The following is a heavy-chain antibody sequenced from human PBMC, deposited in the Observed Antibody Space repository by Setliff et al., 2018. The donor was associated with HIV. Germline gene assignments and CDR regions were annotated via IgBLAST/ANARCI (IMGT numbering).Heavy chain of an antibody. J-gene: IGHJ4*02. CDR3: ARALAGGSGWNYFDL. Sequence: PSETLSLTCTVSGASFIRSRYYWSWIRQPAGKGLEWIGHVYTTGSASYNPSLESRVTILEALSKNQFSPNLDSVTAADTAVYFCARALAGGSGWNYFDLWGPGTLVTVSS. CDR2: VYTTGSA. CDR1: GASFIRSRYY. D-gene: IGHD6-19*01. V-gene: IGHV4-61*09.